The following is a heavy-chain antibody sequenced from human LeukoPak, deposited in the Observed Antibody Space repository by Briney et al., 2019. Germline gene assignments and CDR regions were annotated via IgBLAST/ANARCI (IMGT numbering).Heavy chain of an antibody. V-gene: IGHV1-18*01. CDR1: TSR. CDR2: IGTYGGDT. Sequence: ASVKVSCKATSRISWVRQAPGQGLEWMGWIGTYGGDTYYAQKFQGRITVTTDTSTSTVYMELRNLRSDDTAVYYCARDLWTFYDDSGYNRDFDSWGQGTLVTVSS. CDR3: ARDLWTFYDDSGYNRDFDS. J-gene: IGHJ5*01. D-gene: IGHD3-22*01.